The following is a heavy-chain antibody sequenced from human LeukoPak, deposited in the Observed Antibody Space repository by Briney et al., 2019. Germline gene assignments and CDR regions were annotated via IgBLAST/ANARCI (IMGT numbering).Heavy chain of an antibody. Sequence: GESLKISCKGSGYSFTSYWIGWVRQMPGKGLEWMGIIYPGDSDTRYGPSFQGQVTISADKSISTAYLQWSSLKASDTAMYYCARGGGCSSTSCSPFDYWGQGTLVTVSS. CDR1: GYSFTSYW. CDR3: ARGGGCSSTSCSPFDY. V-gene: IGHV5-51*01. CDR2: IYPGDSDT. J-gene: IGHJ4*02. D-gene: IGHD2-2*01.